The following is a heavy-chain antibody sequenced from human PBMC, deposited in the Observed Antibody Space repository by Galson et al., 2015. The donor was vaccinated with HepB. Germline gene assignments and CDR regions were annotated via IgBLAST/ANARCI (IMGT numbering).Heavy chain of an antibody. CDR3: AKEQSHFCRDETCSPHFDH. Sequence: SLRLSCAGSGFNFENYAMHWVRQVPGKGLEWVSSISWNSVYKEFADSVKGRFTISRDNAKKSLHLHISSLRPEDTARYFCAKEQSHFCRDETCSPHFDHWGQGVIVIVS. V-gene: IGHV3-9*01. CDR1: GFNFENYA. D-gene: IGHD3-3*02. CDR2: ISWNSVYK. J-gene: IGHJ4*02.